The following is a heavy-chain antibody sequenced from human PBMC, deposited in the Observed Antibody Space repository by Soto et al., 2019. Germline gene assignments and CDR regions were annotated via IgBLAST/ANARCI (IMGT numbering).Heavy chain of an antibody. Sequence: KPSETLSLTCAVSGGSISSGGYSWSWIRQPPGKGLEWIGYIYHSGSTYYNPSLKSRVTISVDRSKNQFSLKLSSVTAADTAVYYCARVPVGLGAFDIWVHGTMVTVSS. J-gene: IGHJ3*02. CDR1: GGSISSGGYS. V-gene: IGHV4-30-2*01. D-gene: IGHD1-26*01. CDR2: IYHSGST. CDR3: ARVPVGLGAFDI.